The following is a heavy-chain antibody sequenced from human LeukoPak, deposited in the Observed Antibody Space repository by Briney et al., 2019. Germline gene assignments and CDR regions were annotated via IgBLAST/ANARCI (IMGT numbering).Heavy chain of an antibody. CDR2: IYYSGST. V-gene: IGHV4-39*07. CDR1: GGSISSSSYY. CDR3: ARISRGIDY. Sequence: PSETLSLTCTVSGGSISSSSYYWGWIRQPPGKGLEWIGSIYYSGSTHYNPSLKSRVTISVDTSKNQFSLKLSSVTAADTAVYYCARISRGIDYWGQGTLVTVSS. D-gene: IGHD3-10*01. J-gene: IGHJ4*02.